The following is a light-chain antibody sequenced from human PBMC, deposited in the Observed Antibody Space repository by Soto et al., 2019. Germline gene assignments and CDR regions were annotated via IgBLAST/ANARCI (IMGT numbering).Light chain of an antibody. Sequence: EIVLTQSPATLSLSPGERATLSCRASQSVSSCLAWYQQKPGQAPRLLIYDASNRATGIPARFSGSGSGTDFTLTISSLEPEDFAVYYCQQSSNWPLTFGGGTKVEIK. CDR1: QSVSSC. CDR2: DAS. CDR3: QQSSNWPLT. V-gene: IGKV3-11*01. J-gene: IGKJ4*01.